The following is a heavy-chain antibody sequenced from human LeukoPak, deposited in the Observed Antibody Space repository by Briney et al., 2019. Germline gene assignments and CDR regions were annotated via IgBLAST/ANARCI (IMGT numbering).Heavy chain of an antibody. CDR2: IYSTGTT. Sequence: SETLSLPCTVSGTFVSGFYWTWIRQPPGKGLEWIGFIYSTGTTSYNSSLQSRVSISVDTSKNQFSLKLKSVIAADTAIYYCAGRWRGTLDYWGRGALVAVSS. J-gene: IGHJ4*02. D-gene: IGHD5-24*01. CDR3: AGRWRGTLDY. V-gene: IGHV4-4*09. CDR1: GTFVSGFY.